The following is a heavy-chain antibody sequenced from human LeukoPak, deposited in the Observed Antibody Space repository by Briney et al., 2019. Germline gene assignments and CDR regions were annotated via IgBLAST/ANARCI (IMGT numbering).Heavy chain of an antibody. V-gene: IGHV3-53*01. D-gene: IGHD2-21*02. CDR2: IYSAGST. J-gene: IGHJ3*02. CDR1: GFTVSSKY. CDR3: AKGYKIVVVTAFPPDI. Sequence: GGSLRLSCAASGFTVSSKYMIWVRQAPGKGLEWVSSIYSAGSTYYADSVKGRFTISRDNSKNTLYLQMNSLRAGDTAVYYCAKGYKIVVVTAFPPDIWGQGTMVTVSS.